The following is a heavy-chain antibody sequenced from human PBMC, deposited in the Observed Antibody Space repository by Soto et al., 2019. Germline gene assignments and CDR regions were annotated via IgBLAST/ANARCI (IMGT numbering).Heavy chain of an antibody. CDR1: GFTFSQSW. J-gene: IGHJ4*02. Sequence: VQLVESGGDLVKPGGSLRLSCAASGFTFSQSWMGWVRQAPGKGLEWVARIKSETDGGTMDYAAPVEGRFAISRDDSQKPLFLQLNSLQTEDTAVYYCTTYDYIWGSRRYRWAYWGQGTLVTVSS. V-gene: IGHV3-15*01. CDR3: TTYDYIWGSRRYRWAY. D-gene: IGHD3-16*02. CDR2: IKSETDGGTM.